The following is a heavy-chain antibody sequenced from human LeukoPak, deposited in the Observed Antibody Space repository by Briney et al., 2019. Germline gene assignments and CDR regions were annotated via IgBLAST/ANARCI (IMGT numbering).Heavy chain of an antibody. D-gene: IGHD3-22*01. V-gene: IGHV3-23*01. CDR2: ISSSGGTT. CDR1: GFSFSSYA. CDR3: AKSYYYDGSGYAPFDC. J-gene: IGHJ4*02. Sequence: GGSLRLSCAASGFSFSSYAMSWVRQAPGKGLEWVSAISSSGGTTYYADSVKGRFTISRDNSKNTLYLQMNSLRAEDTAVYYCAKSYYYDGSGYAPFDCWGQGTLVTVSS.